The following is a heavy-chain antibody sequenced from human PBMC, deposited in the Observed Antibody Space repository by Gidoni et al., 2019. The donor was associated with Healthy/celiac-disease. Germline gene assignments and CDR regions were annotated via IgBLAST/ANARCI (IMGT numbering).Heavy chain of an antibody. CDR1: GFTFSRYG. V-gene: IGHV3-33*01. CDR3: ARDTRPFYYYYYGMDV. CDR2: IWYDGSNK. J-gene: IGHJ6*02. D-gene: IGHD6-25*01. Sequence: QVQLVESGGGVVQPGRSLRLSCAASGFTFSRYGMPWVRQAPGKGLDGVSVIWYDGSNKYYADSVKGRFTISRDNSKNTLYLQMNSLRAEDTAVYYCARDTRPFYYYYYGMDVWGQGTTVTVSS.